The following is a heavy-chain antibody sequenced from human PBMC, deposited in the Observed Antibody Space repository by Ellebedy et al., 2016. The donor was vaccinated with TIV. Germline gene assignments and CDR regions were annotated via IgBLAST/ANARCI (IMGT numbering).Heavy chain of an antibody. CDR2: IRPGNSET. Sequence: GESLKISXKGSGYTFNNYWIGWVRQMPGKGLEWMGIIRPGNSETRYSPSFQGQVTFSVDKSISTAYLQWSSLKASDTAMYYCARQAYSTSSFDYWGQGTFVTVSS. J-gene: IGHJ4*02. CDR1: GYTFNNYW. CDR3: ARQAYSTSSFDY. V-gene: IGHV5-51*01. D-gene: IGHD6-6*01.